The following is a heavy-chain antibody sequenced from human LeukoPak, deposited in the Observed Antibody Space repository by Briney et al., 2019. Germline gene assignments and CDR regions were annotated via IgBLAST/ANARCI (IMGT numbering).Heavy chain of an antibody. CDR1: GFTFSSYA. V-gene: IGHV3-64*01. J-gene: IGHJ4*02. CDR2: ISSNGGST. CDR3: ARNPSRRYFDY. Sequence: HSGGSLRLSCAASGFTFSSYAMPWVRQAPGKGLEYVSAISSNGGSTYYANSVKGRFTISRDNSKNTLYLQMGSLRAEDMAVYYCARNPSRRYFDYWGQGTLVTVSS.